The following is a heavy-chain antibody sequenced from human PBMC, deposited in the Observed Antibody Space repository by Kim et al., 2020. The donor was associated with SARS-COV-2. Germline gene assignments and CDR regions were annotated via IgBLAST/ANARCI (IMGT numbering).Heavy chain of an antibody. V-gene: IGHV3-23*01. J-gene: IGHJ4*01. CDR2: INGVGTQT. CDR3: ARQTGNFGLITGFNY. D-gene: IGHD3-3*01. Sequence: GGSLRLSCAASGFTFSIHAMHWVRQAPGKGLEWVSCINGVGTQTYTSNSVKGRFTTSRDNSKNTLHLQMNNLRAEDTTVYFCARQTGNFGLITGFNYWG. CDR1: GFTFSIHA.